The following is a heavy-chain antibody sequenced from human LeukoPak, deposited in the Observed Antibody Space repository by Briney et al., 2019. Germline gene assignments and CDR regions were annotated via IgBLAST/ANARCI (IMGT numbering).Heavy chain of an antibody. CDR2: IYHSGST. CDR1: GYSISSGYY. Sequence: PSETRSLTCTVSGYSISSGYYWGWIRQPPGKGLEWIGSIYHSGSTYYNPSLKSRVTISVDTSKNQFSLKLSSVTAADTAVYYCARDGQDYGDYQDSFDYWGQGTLVTVSS. J-gene: IGHJ4*02. V-gene: IGHV4-38-2*02. CDR3: ARDGQDYGDYQDSFDY. D-gene: IGHD4-17*01.